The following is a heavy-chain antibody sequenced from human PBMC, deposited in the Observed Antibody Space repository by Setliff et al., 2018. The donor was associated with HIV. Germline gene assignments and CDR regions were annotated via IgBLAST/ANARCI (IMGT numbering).Heavy chain of an antibody. Sequence: ASVKVSCKASGYSFTYYAVHWVRQAPGQRLEWMGWINAGSGVTRYAEKFQGRVTFTRDTSASTAYMELSSLRSADTAVYYCARDQKHGSGSYYKSGTFDYWGQGALVTVSS. V-gene: IGHV1-3*01. CDR2: INAGSGVT. J-gene: IGHJ4*02. D-gene: IGHD3-10*01. CDR3: ARDQKHGSGSYYKSGTFDY. CDR1: GYSFTYYA.